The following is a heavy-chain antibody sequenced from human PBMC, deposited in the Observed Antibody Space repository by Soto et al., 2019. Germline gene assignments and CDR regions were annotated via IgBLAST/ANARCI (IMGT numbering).Heavy chain of an antibody. CDR3: TRVEMATIHYYYYGMDV. V-gene: IGHV3-73*02. CDR1: GFTFSGSA. Sequence: EVQLVESGGGLVHPGGSLKLSCAASGFTFSGSAMHWVRQASGKGLEWVGRIRSKANSYATAYAASVKGRFTISRDDSKNTAYLQMNSLKTEDTAVYYCTRVEMATIHYYYYGMDVWGQGTTVTVSS. D-gene: IGHD5-12*01. J-gene: IGHJ6*02. CDR2: IRSKANSYAT.